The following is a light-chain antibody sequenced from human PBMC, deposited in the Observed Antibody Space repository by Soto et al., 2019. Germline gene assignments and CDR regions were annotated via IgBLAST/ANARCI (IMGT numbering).Light chain of an antibody. Sequence: DIQMTQSPSILSASVGDIVTITCRASQSISSWLAWYQQKPGKAPKLLIYDASSLESGVPSRFSGIGSGTEFTLTITSLQPDDFATYYCQQYDSYAWTFGQGTKVDIK. V-gene: IGKV1-5*01. CDR2: DAS. CDR1: QSISSW. J-gene: IGKJ1*01. CDR3: QQYDSYAWT.